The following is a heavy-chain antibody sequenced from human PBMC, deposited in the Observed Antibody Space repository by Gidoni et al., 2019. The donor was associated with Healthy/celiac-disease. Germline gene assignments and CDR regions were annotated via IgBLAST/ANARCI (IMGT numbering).Heavy chain of an antibody. Sequence: EVQLVESGGGLVQPGGSLKLSCAASGFTFSGSAMHWVRQASGKGLEWVGRIRSKANSYATAYAASVKGRFTISRDDSKKTAYLQMNSLKTEDTAVYYCTRLPGIAVAGTDEGLGYWGQGTLVTVSS. V-gene: IGHV3-73*02. CDR1: GFTFSGSA. D-gene: IGHD6-19*01. J-gene: IGHJ4*02. CDR3: TRLPGIAVAGTDEGLGY. CDR2: IRSKANSYAT.